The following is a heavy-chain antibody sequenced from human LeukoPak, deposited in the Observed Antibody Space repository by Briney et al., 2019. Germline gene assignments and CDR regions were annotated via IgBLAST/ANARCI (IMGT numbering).Heavy chain of an antibody. Sequence: GGSLRLSCAASGFTFSSYAMSWVRQAPGKGLEWVSAISGSGGSTYYADSVKGRFTISRDNSKNTLYLQMNSLRAEDTAVYYCAKFRSRSGWALGPKYFDYWGQGTLVTVSS. CDR2: ISGSGGST. CDR1: GFTFSSYA. CDR3: AKFRSRSGWALGPKYFDY. J-gene: IGHJ4*02. V-gene: IGHV3-23*01. D-gene: IGHD6-19*01.